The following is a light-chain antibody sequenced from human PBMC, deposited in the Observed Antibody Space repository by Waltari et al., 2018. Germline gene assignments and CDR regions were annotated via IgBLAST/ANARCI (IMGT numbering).Light chain of an antibody. V-gene: IGKV1-39*01. Sequence: DIQMTQSPSSLSATVGDRVTITCRASQSIGDYLNWYQQRPGKAPNLLIYNISTLQSGVPSRFSVSGSGTDFTLTISSLQPEDFATYFCQQSFSIPLTFGGGTKVE. CDR1: QSIGDY. CDR2: NIS. J-gene: IGKJ4*01. CDR3: QQSFSIPLT.